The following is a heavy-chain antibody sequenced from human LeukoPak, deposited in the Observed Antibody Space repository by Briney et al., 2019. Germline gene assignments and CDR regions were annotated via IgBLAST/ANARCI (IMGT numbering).Heavy chain of an antibody. CDR2: IYTSGST. V-gene: IGHV4-61*02. CDR1: GGSISSGSYY. CDR3: ASRYYDSSSGAFDI. D-gene: IGHD3-22*01. J-gene: IGHJ3*02. Sequence: SETPSLTCTVSGGSISSGSYYWSWIRQPAGKGLEWIGRIYTSGSTNYNPSLKSRVTISVDTSKNQFSLKLSSVTAADTAVYYCASRYYDSSSGAFDIWGQGTMVTVSS.